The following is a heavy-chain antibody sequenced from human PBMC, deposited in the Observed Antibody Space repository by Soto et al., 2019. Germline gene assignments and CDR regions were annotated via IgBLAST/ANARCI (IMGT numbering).Heavy chain of an antibody. J-gene: IGHJ1*01. V-gene: IGHV5-51*01. CDR1: GYSFTSYW. CDR2: IYPGDSDT. Sequence: GESLKISCKGSGYSFTSYWIGWVRQMPGKGLEWMGIIYPGDSDTRYSPSFQGQVTISADKSISTAYLQWSSLKASDTAVYYCARSGEQQPPFTVYFQHWGQGTLVTVSS. D-gene: IGHD6-13*01. CDR3: ARSGEQQPPFTVYFQH.